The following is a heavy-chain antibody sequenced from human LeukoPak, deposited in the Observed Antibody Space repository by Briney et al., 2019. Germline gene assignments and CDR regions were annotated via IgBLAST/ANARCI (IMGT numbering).Heavy chain of an antibody. V-gene: IGHV1-69*05. Sequence: SVKVSCKASGYTFTSYGISWVRQAPGQGLEWMGGIIPIFGTANYAQKFQGRVTITTDESTSTAYMELSSLRSEDTAVYYCARERGYCSSSSCYTSDAFDIWGQGTLVTVSS. CDR2: IIPIFGTA. J-gene: IGHJ3*02. D-gene: IGHD2-2*02. CDR1: GYTFTSYG. CDR3: ARERGYCSSSSCYTSDAFDI.